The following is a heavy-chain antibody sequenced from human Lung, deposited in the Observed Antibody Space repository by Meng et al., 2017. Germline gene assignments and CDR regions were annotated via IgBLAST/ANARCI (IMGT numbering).Heavy chain of an antibody. J-gene: IGHJ4*02. CDR3: TRFDISSSGRGDY. D-gene: IGHD1-26*01. CDR1: CGSITSSTW. V-gene: IGHV4-4*02. CDR2: IFHSGST. Sequence: QVQRVESGPGLLKPSGTLSLSCAVPCGSITSSTWWSWVRQTPGKGLEWFGEIFHSGSTNYNPPLESRVTISVDKSKNQFSLKVYSVTAADTATYYCTRFDISSSGRGDYWGQGILVTVSS.